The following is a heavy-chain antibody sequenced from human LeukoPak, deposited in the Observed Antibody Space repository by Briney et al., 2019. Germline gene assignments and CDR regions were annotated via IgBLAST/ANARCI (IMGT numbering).Heavy chain of an antibody. CDR2: ISSSSSYI. V-gene: IGHV3-21*01. D-gene: IGHD1-26*01. J-gene: IGHJ4*02. CDR1: GFTFSSYA. Sequence: GGSLRLSCAASGFTFSSYAMSWVRQAPGKGLEWVSSISSSSSYIYYADSVKGRFTISRDNAKNSLYLQMNSLRAEDTAVYYCTREVSGSLYFDYWGQGTLVTVSS. CDR3: TREVSGSLYFDY.